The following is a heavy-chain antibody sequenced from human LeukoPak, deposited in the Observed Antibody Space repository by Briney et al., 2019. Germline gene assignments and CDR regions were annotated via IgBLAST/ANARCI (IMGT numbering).Heavy chain of an antibody. J-gene: IGHJ4*02. CDR2: ISGSGGST. D-gene: IGHD6-13*01. V-gene: IGHV3-23*01. CDR3: ARKIGFSSSWYYGRHYFDY. Sequence: PGGSLRLSCAASGFTFSSYAMSWVRQAPGKGLEWASAISGSGGSTYYADSVKGRFTISRDNSKNTLYLQMNSLRAEDTALYYCARKIGFSSSWYYGRHYFDYWGQGTLVTVSS. CDR1: GFTFSSYA.